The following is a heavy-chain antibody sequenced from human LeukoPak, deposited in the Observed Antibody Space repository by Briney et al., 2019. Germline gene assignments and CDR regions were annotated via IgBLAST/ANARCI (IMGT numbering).Heavy chain of an antibody. CDR1: GGSISSHY. Sequence: SETLSLTCTVSGGSISSHYWSWIRRPPGKGLEWTGYIYYSGSTNYNPTLKSRVTISVDTSKNQFSLKLSSVTAADTAVYYCASSDSSGYTFDYRGQGTLVTVHS. CDR2: IYYSGST. J-gene: IGHJ4*02. D-gene: IGHD3-22*01. CDR3: ASSDSSGYTFDY. V-gene: IGHV4-59*11.